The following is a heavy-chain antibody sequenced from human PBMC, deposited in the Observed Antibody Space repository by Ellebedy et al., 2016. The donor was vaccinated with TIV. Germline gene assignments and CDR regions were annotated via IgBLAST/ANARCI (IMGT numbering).Heavy chain of an antibody. V-gene: IGHV3-9*01. D-gene: IGHD3-10*01. J-gene: IGHJ4*02. Sequence: GGSLRLXXAASGFTFDDYAMYWVRQAPGKGLEWVSGISWNSGTIGYADSVKGRFTISRDNAKNSLFLQMSSLRAEDTALYYCATSSDYYGSAFFDYWGQGTLVTVSS. CDR2: ISWNSGTI. CDR1: GFTFDDYA. CDR3: ATSSDYYGSAFFDY.